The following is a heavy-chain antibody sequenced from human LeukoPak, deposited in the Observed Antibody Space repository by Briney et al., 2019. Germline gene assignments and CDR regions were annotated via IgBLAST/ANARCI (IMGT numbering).Heavy chain of an antibody. Sequence: GGSLRLSCAASGFTFSSYSMNWVRQAPGKGLEWVSSISSSSSYIYYADSVKGRFTISRDNAKNSLYLQMNSLRAEDTAVYYCARAAYSSSWPNPDDAFDIWGQGTMVTASS. CDR1: GFTFSSYS. D-gene: IGHD6-13*01. J-gene: IGHJ3*02. V-gene: IGHV3-21*01. CDR2: ISSSSSYI. CDR3: ARAAYSSSWPNPDDAFDI.